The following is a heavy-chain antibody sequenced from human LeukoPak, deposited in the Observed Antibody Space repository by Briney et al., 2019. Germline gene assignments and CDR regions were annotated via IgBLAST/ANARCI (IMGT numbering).Heavy chain of an antibody. D-gene: IGHD1-26*01. V-gene: IGHV4-39*01. J-gene: IGHJ6*03. CDR3: ASVMVGATSYYYYYYMDV. CDR1: GGSISSSSYY. Sequence: SETLSLTCAVSGGSISSSSYYWGWIRQPPGKGLEWIGSIYYSGSTYYNPSLKSRVTISVDTSKNQFSLKLSSVTAADTAVYYCASVMVGATSYYYYYYMDVWGKGTTVTVSS. CDR2: IYYSGST.